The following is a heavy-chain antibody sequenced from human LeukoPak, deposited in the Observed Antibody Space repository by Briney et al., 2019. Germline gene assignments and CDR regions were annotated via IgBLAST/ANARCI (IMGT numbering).Heavy chain of an antibody. J-gene: IGHJ4*02. Sequence: SETLSLTCTVSGGSISTYYWSWIRRPPGKGLEWIAYIHASGPTNYNPSLKSRITISVDTSKNQFSLKMSSVTAADTAVYYCARHDAGIAARPFDNWGQGTLVTVSS. D-gene: IGHD6-6*01. CDR3: ARHDAGIAARPFDN. CDR2: IHASGPT. CDR1: GGSISTYY. V-gene: IGHV4-4*09.